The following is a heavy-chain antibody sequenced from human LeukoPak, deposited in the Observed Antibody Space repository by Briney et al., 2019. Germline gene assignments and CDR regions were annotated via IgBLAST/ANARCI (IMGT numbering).Heavy chain of an antibody. CDR1: GGSLSGYY. Sequence: KPSDTLSLTCAVYGGSLSGYYGSWLRQPPGKGLEWIGEINHSGSTIHNPSLKSRVTIFVDKSKDHFSLTMGSVTAADTAVYYCARHPGYYYYYMDVWGKGTTVTISS. V-gene: IGHV4-34*01. J-gene: IGHJ6*03. CDR2: INHSGST. CDR3: ARHPGYYYYYMDV.